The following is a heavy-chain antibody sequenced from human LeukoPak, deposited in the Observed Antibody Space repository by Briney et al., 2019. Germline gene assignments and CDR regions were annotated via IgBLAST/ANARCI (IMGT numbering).Heavy chain of an antibody. CDR3: ARVATTTNPPQRPFDY. D-gene: IGHD5-12*01. V-gene: IGHV4-38-2*01. CDR1: GYSISSGYC. CDR2: IYHSGST. Sequence: SETLSLTCAVSGYSISSGYCWGRIRQPPGKGLEWIGSIYHSGSTYYNPSLKSRVTISVDTSKNQFSLKLSSVTAADTALYYCARVATTTNPPQRPFDYWGQGTLVTVSS. J-gene: IGHJ4*02.